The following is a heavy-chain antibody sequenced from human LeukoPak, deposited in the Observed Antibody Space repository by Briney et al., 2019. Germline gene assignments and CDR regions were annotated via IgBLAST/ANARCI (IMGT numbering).Heavy chain of an antibody. CDR3: ARDPGKNYNFWSGRGFDI. V-gene: IGHV4-61*01. D-gene: IGHD3-3*01. Sequence: SETLSLTCTVSGGSIGGNSYWSWIRPPPGKGPEWIGHISNSGSTYYSPSLSSRVTISLDTSKNQFSLKLRSVTAADTAVYYCARDPGKNYNFWSGRGFDIWGQGTMVTVSS. CDR1: GGSIGGNSY. CDR2: ISNSGST. J-gene: IGHJ3*02.